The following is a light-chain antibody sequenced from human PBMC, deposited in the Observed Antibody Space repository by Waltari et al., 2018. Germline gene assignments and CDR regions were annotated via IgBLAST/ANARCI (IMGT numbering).Light chain of an antibody. V-gene: IGLV1-44*01. CDR2: RSD. Sequence: QSVLTQPPSAPGTPGQGATITCSGSTSNLGSHLLNRSQQPPGKAPKLLIYRSDQRPSGGPDRFSGSKSGTSASLAISGLQSEDEADYYCAAWDDSLNGHWVFGGGTKVTVL. CDR3: AAWDDSLNGHWV. CDR1: TSNLGSHL. J-gene: IGLJ3*02.